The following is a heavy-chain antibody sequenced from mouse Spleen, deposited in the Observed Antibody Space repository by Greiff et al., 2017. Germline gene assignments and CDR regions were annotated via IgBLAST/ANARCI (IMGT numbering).Heavy chain of an antibody. J-gene: IGHJ3*01. V-gene: IGHV1-52*01. Sequence: QVHVKQPGAELVRPGSSVKLSCKASGYTFTSYWMHWVKQRPIQGLEWIGNIDPSDSETHYNQKFKDKATLTVDKSSSTAYMQLSSLTSEDSAVYYCARWADGYLRGWFAYWGQGTLVTVSA. D-gene: IGHD2-3*01. CDR2: IDPSDSET. CDR1: GYTFTSYW. CDR3: ARWADGYLRGWFAY.